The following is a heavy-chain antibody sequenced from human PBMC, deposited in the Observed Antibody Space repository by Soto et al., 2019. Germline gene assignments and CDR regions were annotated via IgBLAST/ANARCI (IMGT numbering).Heavy chain of an antibody. CDR3: ARDPEAYQLLFYHALARYYGMDV. J-gene: IGHJ6*02. Sequence: ASVKVSCKASGGTFSSYAISWVRQAPGQGLEWMGGIIPIFGTANYAQKFQGRVTITADESTSTAYMELSSLRSEDTAVYYCARDPEAYQLLFYHALARYYGMDVWGQGTTVTVSS. CDR1: GGTFSSYA. D-gene: IGHD2-2*01. V-gene: IGHV1-69*13. CDR2: IIPIFGTA.